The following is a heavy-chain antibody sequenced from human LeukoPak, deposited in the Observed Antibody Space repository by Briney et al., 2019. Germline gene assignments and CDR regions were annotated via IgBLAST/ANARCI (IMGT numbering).Heavy chain of an antibody. V-gene: IGHV3-30*18. CDR1: GFTFSNYG. CDR3: AKDAYISGWYFDY. CDR2: ISYDGSNK. Sequence: GGSLRLSCAASGFTFSNYGMHWVRQAPGKGLEWVAVISYDGSNKYYADSVKGRFTISRDNSKNTLYLQMNSLRAEDTAVYYCAKDAYISGWYFDYWGQGTMVTVSS. D-gene: IGHD6-19*01. J-gene: IGHJ4*03.